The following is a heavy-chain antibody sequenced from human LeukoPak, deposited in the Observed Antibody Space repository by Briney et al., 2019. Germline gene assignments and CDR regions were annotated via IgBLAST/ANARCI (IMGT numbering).Heavy chain of an antibody. Sequence: GGSLRLSCAASGFTFSSYGMSWVRQAPGKGLEWVSLIRSSGDNTYYADSVKGRFTISRDNSKNTVYLQMNSLRVEDTAVYYCARGRFGDYFDYWGQGTLVTVSS. J-gene: IGHJ4*02. D-gene: IGHD3-10*01. CDR2: IRSSGDNT. CDR1: GFTFSSYG. CDR3: ARGRFGDYFDY. V-gene: IGHV3-23*01.